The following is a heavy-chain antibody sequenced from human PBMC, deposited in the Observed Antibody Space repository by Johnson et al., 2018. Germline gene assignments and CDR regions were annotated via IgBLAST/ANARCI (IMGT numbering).Heavy chain of an antibody. Sequence: QVQLVESGAEVKKPGSSVKVSCKASGGTFSSYAISWVRQAPGQGLEWMGGIIPIFGTANYAQKFQGRVTITADEPTSTAYMELSSLRSEDTAVYYCARDREQWLVRRYYGMDVWGQGTTVTVSS. V-gene: IGHV1-69*01. CDR1: GGTFSSYA. CDR2: IIPIFGTA. CDR3: ARDREQWLVRRYYGMDV. D-gene: IGHD6-19*01. J-gene: IGHJ6*02.